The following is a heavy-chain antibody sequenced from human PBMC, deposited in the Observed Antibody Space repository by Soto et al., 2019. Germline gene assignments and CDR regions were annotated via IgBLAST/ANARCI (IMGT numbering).Heavy chain of an antibody. CDR1: GYAFTSYD. D-gene: IGHD6-13*01. CDR2: MNPNSGNT. Sequence: GXPVKVSCNASGYAFTSYDINWVRQATGQGLEWMGWMNPNSGNTGYAQKFQGRVTMTRNTSISTAYMELSSLRSEDTAVYYCARGQQLVLGGWFDPWGQGPLVTVSS. CDR3: ARGQQLVLGGWFDP. J-gene: IGHJ5*02. V-gene: IGHV1-8*01.